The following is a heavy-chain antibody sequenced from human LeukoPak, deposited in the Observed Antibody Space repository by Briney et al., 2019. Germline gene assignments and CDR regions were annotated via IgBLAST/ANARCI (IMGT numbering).Heavy chain of an antibody. Sequence: VASVKVSCKASGYTFTDYYMHWVRQAPGQGLEWMGWINPNSGGTNFAQKLQGRVAMTRDTSISTAYLKLGSLRSEDTAVYVCARARWKLVPYFVAWGREALVTVSS. V-gene: IGHV1-2*02. CDR3: ARARWKLVPYFVA. D-gene: IGHD6-6*01. CDR1: GYTFTDYY. CDR2: INPNSGGT. J-gene: IGHJ4*02.